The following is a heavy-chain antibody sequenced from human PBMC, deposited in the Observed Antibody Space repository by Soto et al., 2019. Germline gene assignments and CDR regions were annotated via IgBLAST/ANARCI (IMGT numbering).Heavy chain of an antibody. CDR3: ARSIPTANWFDP. J-gene: IGHJ5*02. CDR2: IYYSGST. Sequence: SETLSLTCTVSGGSISSISYYWGWIRQPPGKGLEWIGSIYYSGSTYYNPSLKSRVTISVDTSKNQFSLKLSSVTAADTAVYYCARSIPTANWFDPWGQGTLVTVSS. V-gene: IGHV4-39*01. CDR1: GGSISSISYY. D-gene: IGHD2-2*02.